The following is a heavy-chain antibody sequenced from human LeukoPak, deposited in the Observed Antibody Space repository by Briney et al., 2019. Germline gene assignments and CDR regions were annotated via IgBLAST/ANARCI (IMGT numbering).Heavy chain of an antibody. Sequence: ASVKVSCKASRYTFTDYYMHWVRQAPGQGLEWMGWINPNSGGTNYAQKFQGRVTMTRDTSISTAYMDLNRLTSDDTAVYYCARRLTTSQDLDYWGQGTLVTVSS. CDR2: INPNSGGT. J-gene: IGHJ4*02. CDR1: RYTFTDYY. D-gene: IGHD2-2*01. CDR3: ARRLTTSQDLDY. V-gene: IGHV1-2*02.